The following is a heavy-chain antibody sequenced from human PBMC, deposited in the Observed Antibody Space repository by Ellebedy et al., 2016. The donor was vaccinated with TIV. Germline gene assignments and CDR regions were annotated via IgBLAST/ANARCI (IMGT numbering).Heavy chain of an antibody. V-gene: IGHV4-34*01. CDR1: GASFSAYY. D-gene: IGHD7-27*01. J-gene: IGHJ3*02. Sequence: SETLSLXCAVYGASFSAYYWTWIRQPPGKGLEWIGEFYHSGSTNYNPSLKSRVTISVDTSRHQFSLKVSSLTAADTAVYYCARDAWGRDAFDIWGQGTMVSVSS. CDR3: ARDAWGRDAFDI. CDR2: FYHSGST.